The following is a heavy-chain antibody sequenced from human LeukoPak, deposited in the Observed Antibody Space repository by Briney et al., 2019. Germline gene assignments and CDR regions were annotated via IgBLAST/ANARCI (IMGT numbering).Heavy chain of an antibody. Sequence: PGGSLRLSCAASGFTFSSYSMNWVRQAPGKGLEWVSAISGSGGSTYYADSVKGRFTISRDNSKNTLYLQMNSLRAEDTAVYYCAKVSHYSSGWFGPAEYFQHWGQGTLVTVSS. CDR1: GFTFSSYS. J-gene: IGHJ1*01. CDR3: AKVSHYSSGWFGPAEYFQH. CDR2: ISGSGGST. V-gene: IGHV3-23*01. D-gene: IGHD6-19*01.